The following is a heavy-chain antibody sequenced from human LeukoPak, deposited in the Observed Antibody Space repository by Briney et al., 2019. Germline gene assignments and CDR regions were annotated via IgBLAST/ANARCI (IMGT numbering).Heavy chain of an antibody. CDR2: IKQDGSEK. Sequence: PGGSLRLSCAASGFTFSSYWMSWVRQAPGKGLEWVANIKQDGSEKYYADSVKGRFTISRDNSKNTLYLQMNSLRAEDTAVYYCAKERGLYYYDPSLDYWGQGTLVTVSS. CDR1: GFTFSSYW. CDR3: AKERGLYYYDPSLDY. V-gene: IGHV3-7*01. D-gene: IGHD3-22*01. J-gene: IGHJ4*02.